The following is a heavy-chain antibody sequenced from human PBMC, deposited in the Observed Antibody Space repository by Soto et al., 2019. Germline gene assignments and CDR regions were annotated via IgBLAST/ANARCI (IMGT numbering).Heavy chain of an antibody. D-gene: IGHD3-22*01. Sequence: EVQLVESGGGLVQRGGSLRLSCAASGFTFSSYSMNWVRQAPGKGLEWVSYISSSSSTIYYADSVKGRFTISRDNAKNSLYLQMNSLRAEDTAVYYCARDSYDSSGYYSLFDYWGQGTLVTVSS. V-gene: IGHV3-48*01. J-gene: IGHJ4*02. CDR2: ISSSSSTI. CDR3: ARDSYDSSGYYSLFDY. CDR1: GFTFSSYS.